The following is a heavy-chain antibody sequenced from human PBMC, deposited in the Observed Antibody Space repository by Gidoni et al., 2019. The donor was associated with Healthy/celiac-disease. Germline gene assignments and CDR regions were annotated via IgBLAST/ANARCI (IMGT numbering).Heavy chain of an antibody. V-gene: IGHV3-48*04. CDR2: ISSSSSTI. CDR3: ARDPDNWNYDSGY. CDR1: GFTFSSYS. Sequence: EVQLVESGGGLVQPGGSLRLSCAASGFTFSSYSMNWVRQAPGNGLEWVSYISSSSSTIYYADSVKGRFTISRDNAKNSLYLQMNSLRAEDTAVYYCARDPDNWNYDSGYWGQGTLVTVSS. J-gene: IGHJ4*02. D-gene: IGHD1-7*01.